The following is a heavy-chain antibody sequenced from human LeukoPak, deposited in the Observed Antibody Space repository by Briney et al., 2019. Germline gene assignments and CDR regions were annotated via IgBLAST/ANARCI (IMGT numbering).Heavy chain of an antibody. Sequence: GASVKVSCKASGGTFSSYAISWVRQAPGQGLEWMGWISAYNGNTNYAQKLQGRVTMTTDTSTSTAYMELRSLRSDDTAVYYCARVWYGWPIDYWGQGTLVTVSS. J-gene: IGHJ4*02. CDR2: ISAYNGNT. D-gene: IGHD2-8*02. CDR3: ARVWYGWPIDY. CDR1: GGTFSSYA. V-gene: IGHV1-18*01.